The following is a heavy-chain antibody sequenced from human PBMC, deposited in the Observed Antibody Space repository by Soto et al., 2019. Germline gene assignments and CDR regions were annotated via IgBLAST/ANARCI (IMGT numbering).Heavy chain of an antibody. CDR1: GFTFSSYA. D-gene: IGHD6-19*01. J-gene: IGHJ4*02. CDR2: ISYDGSNK. V-gene: IGHV3-30-3*01. CDR3: ATLVVRGISTGWPH. Sequence: PGGSLRLSCAASGFTFSSYAMHWVRQAPGKGLEWVAVISYDGSNKYYADSVQGRFIISRDNARNTLFLQMTSLRAEDTALYYCATLVVRGISTGWPHWGQGTLVTVSS.